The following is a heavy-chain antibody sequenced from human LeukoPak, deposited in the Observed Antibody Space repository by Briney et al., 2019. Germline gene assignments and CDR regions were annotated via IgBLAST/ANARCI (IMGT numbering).Heavy chain of an antibody. CDR3: ARDCLPTRGYNWFDP. J-gene: IGHJ5*02. Sequence: SETLSLTCTVSGGSISSSSYYWGWIRQPPGKGLEWIGSIYYSGSTYYNPSLKSRVTISVDTSKNQFSLKLSSVTAADTAVYYCARDCLPTRGYNWFDPWGQGTLVTVSS. D-gene: IGHD5-12*01. CDR1: GGSISSSSYY. CDR2: IYYSGST. V-gene: IGHV4-39*07.